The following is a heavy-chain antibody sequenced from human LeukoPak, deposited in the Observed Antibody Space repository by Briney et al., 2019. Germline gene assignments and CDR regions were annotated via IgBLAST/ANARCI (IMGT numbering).Heavy chain of an antibody. CDR1: GYTFTSYG. V-gene: IGHV1-18*01. D-gene: IGHD3-10*01. CDR2: ISAYNGNT. CDR3: ARDQGLWSPDYFDY. J-gene: IGHJ4*02. Sequence: ASVKVSCKASGYTFTSYGISWVRQAPGQGLEWMGWISAYNGNTNYAQKLQGRVTMTTDTSTSTAYMELRSLRSDDTAVYYCARDQGLWSPDYFDYWGQGTLVTVSS.